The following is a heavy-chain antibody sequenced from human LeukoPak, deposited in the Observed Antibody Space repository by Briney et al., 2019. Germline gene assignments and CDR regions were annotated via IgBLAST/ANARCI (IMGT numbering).Heavy chain of an antibody. D-gene: IGHD3-10*01. CDR2: ISWISGSI. J-gene: IGHJ5*02. CDR1: GFTFDDYA. CDR3: AKGPYGSGSFNWFDP. V-gene: IGHV3-9*01. Sequence: GGSLRLSCAASGFTFDDYAMHWVRQAPGKGLEWVSGISWISGSIVYADSVKGRFTISRDNANNSLYLQMNSVRAEDTALYYCAKGPYGSGSFNWFDPWGQGTLVTVSS.